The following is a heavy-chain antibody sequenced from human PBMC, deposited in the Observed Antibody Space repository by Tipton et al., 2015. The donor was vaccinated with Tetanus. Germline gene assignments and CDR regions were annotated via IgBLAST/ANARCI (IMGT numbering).Heavy chain of an antibody. D-gene: IGHD6-6*01. Sequence: GSLRLSCAASGFTVSSNYMSWVRQAPGKGLEWVSLIYTGGATYYADSVKGRFTISRDNSKNTLYLQMTSLRVEDTAVYYCARDSILIAARGYYGMDVWGQGTTVTVSS. CDR1: GFTVSSNY. V-gene: IGHV3-53*01. J-gene: IGHJ6*02. CDR3: ARDSILIAARGYYGMDV. CDR2: IYTGGAT.